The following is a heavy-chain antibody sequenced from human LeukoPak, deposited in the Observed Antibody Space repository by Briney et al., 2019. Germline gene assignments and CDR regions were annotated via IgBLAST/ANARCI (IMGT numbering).Heavy chain of an antibody. D-gene: IGHD3-10*01. V-gene: IGHV3-30*18. Sequence: PGRSLRLSCAASGFTFSSYGMHWVRQAPGKGLEWVAVISYDGSNKYYADSVKGRFTIFRDNSKNTLYLQMNSLRAEDTAVYYCAKGAPYGSGSYPDYWGQGTLVTVSS. CDR1: GFTFSSYG. J-gene: IGHJ4*02. CDR3: AKGAPYGSGSYPDY. CDR2: ISYDGSNK.